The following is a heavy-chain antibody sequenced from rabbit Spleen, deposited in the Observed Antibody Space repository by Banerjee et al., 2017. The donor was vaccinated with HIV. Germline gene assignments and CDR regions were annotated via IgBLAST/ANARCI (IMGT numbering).Heavy chain of an antibody. Sequence: QSLEESGGDLVKPGASLTLTCTASGVSFSSSSYMCWVRQAPGKGLEWIACIDTGSSGFTYFASWAKGRFTISKTSSTTVTLQMTSLTAADTATYFCARDLAGVIGWNLCRWGPGTLVTVS. D-gene: IGHD4-1*01. CDR1: GVSFSSSSY. CDR3: ARDLAGVIGWNLCR. V-gene: IGHV1S40*01. CDR2: IDTGSSGFT. J-gene: IGHJ6*01.